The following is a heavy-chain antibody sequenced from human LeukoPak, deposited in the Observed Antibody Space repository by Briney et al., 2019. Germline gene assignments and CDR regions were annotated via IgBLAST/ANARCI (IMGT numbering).Heavy chain of an antibody. CDR3: VTESIAGATTGDY. J-gene: IGHJ4*02. CDR1: GFTFSSYA. V-gene: IGHV3-64D*06. CDR2: ISSNGGST. D-gene: IGHD1-26*01. Sequence: GGSLRLSCSASGFTFSSYAMHWVRQAPGKGLEYVSAISSNGGSTYYADSVKGRFTISRDNSKNTLYLQMSSLRAEDTAVYYCVTESIAGATTGDYWGQGTLVTVSS.